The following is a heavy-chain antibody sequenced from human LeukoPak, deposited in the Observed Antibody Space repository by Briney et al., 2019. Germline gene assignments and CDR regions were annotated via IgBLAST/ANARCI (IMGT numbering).Heavy chain of an antibody. D-gene: IGHD2-15*01. CDR3: AAGWVCSGGSCYYYFDY. Sequence: SVKVSCKASGFTFTSSAMQWVRQARGQRLEWIGWIVVGSGNTNYAQEFQERVTITRDMSTSTAYMELSSLRSEDTAVYYCAAGWVCSGGSCYYYFDYWGQGTLVTVSS. J-gene: IGHJ4*02. CDR1: GFTFTSSA. CDR2: IVVGSGNT. V-gene: IGHV1-58*02.